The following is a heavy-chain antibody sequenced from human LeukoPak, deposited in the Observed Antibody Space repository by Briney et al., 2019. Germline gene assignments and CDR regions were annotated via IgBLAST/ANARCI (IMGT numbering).Heavy chain of an antibody. D-gene: IGHD3-16*01. CDR1: GFTFSSYA. J-gene: IGHJ4*02. CDR2: ISYDGSNK. V-gene: IGHV3-30-3*01. CDR3: AKGHGGFDY. Sequence: GGSLRLSCAASGFTFSSYAMHWVRQAPGKGLEWVAVISYDGSNKYYADSVKGRFTISRDNSKNTLYLQMNSLRAEDTAVYYCAKGHGGFDYWGQGTLVTVSS.